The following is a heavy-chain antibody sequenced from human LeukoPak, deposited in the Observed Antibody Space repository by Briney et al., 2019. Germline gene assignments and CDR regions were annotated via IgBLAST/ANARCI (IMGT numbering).Heavy chain of an antibody. Sequence: PGGSLRLSCSASGFIFSTYTMYWVRQAPGKGLEFVSVINGDGRTTCHADSVKGRFTISRDNSKNTLYLQMNSLRAEDTAVYYCVGDQVDNVGWLTWGQGTRVTVSS. D-gene: IGHD5-12*01. CDR1: GFIFSTYT. CDR3: VGDQVDNVGWLT. V-gene: IGHV3-64D*06. CDR2: INGDGRTT. J-gene: IGHJ5*02.